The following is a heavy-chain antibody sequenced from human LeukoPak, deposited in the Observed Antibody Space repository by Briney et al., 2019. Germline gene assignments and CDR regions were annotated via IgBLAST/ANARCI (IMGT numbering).Heavy chain of an antibody. CDR1: GYTFTGYY. CDR2: INPNSGGT. J-gene: IGHJ5*02. CDR3: ARGSAIAARPYGWFDP. Sequence: ASVKVSCKASGYTFTGYYMHWVRQAPGQGLEWMGWINPNSGGTNYAQKFQGRVTMTRDTSISTAYMELSRLRSDDTAVYYCARGSAIAARPYGWFDPWGQGTLVTVSS. D-gene: IGHD6-6*01. V-gene: IGHV1-2*02.